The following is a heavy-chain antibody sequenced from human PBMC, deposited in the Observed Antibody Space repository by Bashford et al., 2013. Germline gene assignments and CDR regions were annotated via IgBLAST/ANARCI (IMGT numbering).Heavy chain of an antibody. V-gene: IGHV3-23*01. D-gene: IGHD2-15*01. CDR2: ISASGTGT. Sequence: GSLRLSCAASGFTFSTYAMSWVRQAPGKGLEWVSSISASGTGTYYADSVKGRFSISRDNSKNTLFLQMNSLRAEDTAVYYCAKDLGYCSGGSCYSAYYDHYFGMDVWGQGTTVTVSS. J-gene: IGHJ6*02. CDR3: AKDLGYCSGGSCYSAYYDHYFGMDV. CDR1: GFTFSTYA.